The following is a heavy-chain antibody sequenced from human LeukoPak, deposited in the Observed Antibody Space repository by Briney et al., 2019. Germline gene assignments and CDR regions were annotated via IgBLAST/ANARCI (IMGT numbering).Heavy chain of an antibody. V-gene: IGHV4-34*01. CDR1: GGSFSGYY. J-gene: IGHJ4*02. CDR2: INHSGST. Sequence: SETLSLTCAVYGGSFSGYYWSWIRQPPGKGLEWIGEINHSGSTNYNPSLKSRVTISVDTSKNQFSLKLSPVTAADTAVYYCAQTHDYGDQALDYWGQGTLVTVSS. D-gene: IGHD4-17*01. CDR3: AQTHDYGDQALDY.